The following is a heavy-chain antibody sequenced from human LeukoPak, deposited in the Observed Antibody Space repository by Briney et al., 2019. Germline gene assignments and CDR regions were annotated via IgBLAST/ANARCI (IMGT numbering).Heavy chain of an antibody. V-gene: IGHV4-61*02. Sequence: SETLSLTCTVSGGSISSGSYYWRWIRQPAGKGLEWIGRIYTSGSTSYNPSLKSRVTISVDTSKNQFSLKLSSVTAADTAVYYCASSTMVVTPLSDHIDYWGQGTLVTVSS. J-gene: IGHJ4*02. CDR1: GGSISSGSYY. CDR2: IYTSGST. CDR3: ASSTMVVTPLSDHIDY. D-gene: IGHD4-23*01.